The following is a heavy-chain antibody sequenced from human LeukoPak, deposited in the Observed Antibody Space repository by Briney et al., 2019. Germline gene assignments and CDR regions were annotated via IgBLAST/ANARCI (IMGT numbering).Heavy chain of an antibody. CDR3: ARRGSAGGRCFDA. D-gene: IGHD6-13*01. Sequence: GSLRLSCAASGFTFSDYYMSWIRQAPGKGLEWIGEINDSGSSSYNPSLRSRVVISRDTSRNQFSLNLKSMTAADTAVYFCARRGSAGGRCFDAWGQGIRVTVSS. CDR1: GFTFSDYY. V-gene: IGHV4-34*01. J-gene: IGHJ4*02. CDR2: INDSGSS.